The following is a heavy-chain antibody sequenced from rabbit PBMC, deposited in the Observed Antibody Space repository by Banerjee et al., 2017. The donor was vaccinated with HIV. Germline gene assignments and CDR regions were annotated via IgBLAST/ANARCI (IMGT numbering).Heavy chain of an antibody. D-gene: IGHD4-1*01. Sequence: QEQLEESGGGLVKPEGSLTLTCKASGFSFSNKYVMCWVRQAPGKGLEWIACINTSSGDTVYATWAKGRFTISKASWTTVTLQMTSLTAADTATYFCARDLAGAIGWNFNLWGPGTLVTVS. V-gene: IGHV1S45*01. CDR3: ARDLAGAIGWNFNL. J-gene: IGHJ4*01. CDR1: GFSFSNKYV. CDR2: INTSSGDT.